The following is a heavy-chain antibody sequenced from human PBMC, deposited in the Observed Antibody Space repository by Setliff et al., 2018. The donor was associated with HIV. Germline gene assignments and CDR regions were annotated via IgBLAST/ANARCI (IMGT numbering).Heavy chain of an antibody. Sequence: ASVKVSCKASGYTFTDYYIHWVRQAPGQGLEWMGWINPDTGGTNSAQRFQGRVTMTRDMSITTAYMELSSPKSDDTAMYYCARNVPGIVPRRVGFDPWGQGTLVTVS. D-gene: IGHD1-26*01. J-gene: IGHJ5*02. CDR1: GYTFTDYY. CDR2: INPDTGGT. V-gene: IGHV1-2*02. CDR3: ARNVPGIVPRRVGFDP.